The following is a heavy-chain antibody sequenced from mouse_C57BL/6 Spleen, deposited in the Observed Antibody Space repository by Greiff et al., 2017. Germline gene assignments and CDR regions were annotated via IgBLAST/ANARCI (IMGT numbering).Heavy chain of an antibody. CDR1: GFSLTGYG. CDR2: IWRGGST. J-gene: IGHJ3*01. CDR3: AKDLGGCYCWFAY. V-gene: IGHV2-5*01. D-gene: IGHD1-1*02. Sequence: QVQLKQSGPGLVQPSQSLSITCTVSGFSLTGYGVHWVRQSPGKGLEWLGVIWRGGSTDYNAAFMSRLCITKDNAKSKVFFKMNSLQADDTAIYYCAKDLGGCYCWFAYWGQGTLVTVSA.